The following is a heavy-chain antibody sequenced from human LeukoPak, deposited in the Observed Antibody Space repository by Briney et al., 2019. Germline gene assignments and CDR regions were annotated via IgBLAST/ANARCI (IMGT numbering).Heavy chain of an antibody. J-gene: IGHJ4*02. CDR1: GFTFSSYS. CDR2: ISSGAYNI. D-gene: IGHD1-7*01. V-gene: IGHV3-21*01. Sequence: GGSLRLSCAASGFTFSSYSMTWVRQAPGKGLEWVSSISSGAYNIYYADSVKGRFTISRDNVGKSLYLQMNDLRAEDTATYYCARGTGNYLAYYFDYWGLGTLVTVSP. CDR3: ARGTGNYLAYYFDY.